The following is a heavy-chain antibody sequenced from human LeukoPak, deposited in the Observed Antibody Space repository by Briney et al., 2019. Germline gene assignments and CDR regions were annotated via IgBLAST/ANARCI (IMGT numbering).Heavy chain of an antibody. J-gene: IGHJ4*02. CDR2: IYSGGST. Sequence: GGSLRLSCAASGFTFSSYAMSWVRQAPGKGLEWVSFIYSGGSTYYADSVKGRFTISRDNAKNSLYLQMNSLRAEDTAVYYCARDRGYGDYVDYWGQGTLVTVSS. CDR3: ARDRGYGDYVDY. D-gene: IGHD4-17*01. CDR1: GFTFSSYA. V-gene: IGHV3-23*03.